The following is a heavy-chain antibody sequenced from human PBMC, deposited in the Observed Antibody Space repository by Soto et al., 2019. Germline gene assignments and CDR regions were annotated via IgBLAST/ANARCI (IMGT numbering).Heavy chain of an antibody. D-gene: IGHD5-12*01. CDR3: ARHVGYSGYPDAFDI. CDR2: IYYSGST. J-gene: IGHJ3*02. V-gene: IGHV4-59*08. Sequence: PSETLSLTCTVSGGSIGSYYRSWIRQPPGKGLEWIGYIYYSGSTNYNPSLKSRVTISVDTSKNQFSLKLSSVTAADTAVYYCARHVGYSGYPDAFDIWGQGTMVTVS. CDR1: GGSIGSYY.